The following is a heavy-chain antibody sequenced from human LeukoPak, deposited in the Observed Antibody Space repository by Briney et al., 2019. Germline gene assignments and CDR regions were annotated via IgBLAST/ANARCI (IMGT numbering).Heavy chain of an antibody. CDR2: IKQDGSEK. D-gene: IGHD3-22*01. CDR3: ARYEGSGYSDP. CDR1: GFTFSSYG. J-gene: IGHJ5*02. Sequence: GRSLRLSCAASGFTFSSYGMHWVRQAPGKGLEWVANIKQDGSEKYYVDSVKGRFTISRDNAKNSLYLQMNSLRAEDTAVYYCARYEGSGYSDPWGQGTLVTVSS. V-gene: IGHV3-7*01.